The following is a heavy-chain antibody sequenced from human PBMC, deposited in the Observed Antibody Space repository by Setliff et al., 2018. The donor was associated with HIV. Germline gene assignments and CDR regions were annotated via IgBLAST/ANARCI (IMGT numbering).Heavy chain of an antibody. J-gene: IGHJ6*02. CDR1: GFTFSNAW. CDR3: TRDPAIWSGYPDGMDV. V-gene: IGHV3-15*01. CDR2: IKSKTDGGTT. Sequence: GGSLRLSCAASGFTFSNAWMSWVRQAPGKGLEWVGRIKSKTDGGTTDYAAPVKGRFTISRDDSKNTLYLQMNSLKTEDTAVYYCTRDPAIWSGYPDGMDVWGQGTTVTVSS. D-gene: IGHD3-3*01.